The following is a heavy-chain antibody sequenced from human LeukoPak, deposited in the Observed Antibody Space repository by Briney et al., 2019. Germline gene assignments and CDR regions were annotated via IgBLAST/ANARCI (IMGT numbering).Heavy chain of an antibody. D-gene: IGHD3-22*01. Sequence: PSETLSLTCTVSGGSISSGDYYWSWIRQHPGKGLEWIGYIYYSGSTYYNPSLKSRVTISVDTSKNQFSLKLSSVTAADTAVYYCARASAEGYYYDSSGYYWGYYFDYWGQGTLVTVSS. V-gene: IGHV4-31*03. CDR3: ARASAEGYYYDSSGYYWGYYFDY. CDR1: GGSISSGDYY. J-gene: IGHJ4*02. CDR2: IYYSGST.